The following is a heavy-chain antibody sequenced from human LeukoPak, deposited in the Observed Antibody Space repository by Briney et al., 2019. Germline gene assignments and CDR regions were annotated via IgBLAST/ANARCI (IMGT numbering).Heavy chain of an antibody. CDR1: GFTFSSYS. D-gene: IGHD6-6*01. V-gene: IGHV3-21*01. CDR3: ARSPAARPYYFDY. CDR2: ISSSSYI. Sequence: GGSLRLSCAASGFTFSSYSMNWVRQAPGKGLEWVSSISSSSYIYYADSVKGRFTISRDNAKNSLYLQMNSLRAEGTAVYYCARSPAARPYYFDYWGQGTLVTVSS. J-gene: IGHJ4*02.